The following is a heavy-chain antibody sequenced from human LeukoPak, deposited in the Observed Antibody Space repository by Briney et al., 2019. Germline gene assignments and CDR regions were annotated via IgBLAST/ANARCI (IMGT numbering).Heavy chain of an antibody. Sequence: SQTLSLTCTVSGVSISSGGYYWSWIRQHPGKGLEWIGYIYYSGSTYYNPSLKSRVTISVDKSKNQFSLKLSSVTAADTAVYYCARVLRFLEPMDVWGQGTTVTVSS. CDR3: ARVLRFLEPMDV. CDR1: GVSISSGGYY. CDR2: IYYSGST. V-gene: IGHV4-31*03. J-gene: IGHJ6*01. D-gene: IGHD3-3*01.